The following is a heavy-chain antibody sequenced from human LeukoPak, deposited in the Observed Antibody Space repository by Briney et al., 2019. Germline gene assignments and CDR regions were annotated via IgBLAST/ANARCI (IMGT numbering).Heavy chain of an antibody. CDR1: GYTFTGYY. J-gene: IGHJ6*02. Sequence: ASVKVSCKASGYTFTGYYMHWVRQAPGQGLEWMEWINPNSGDTNYAQKFQGRVTMTRDTSISTAYMELSRLRSDDTAVYYCARDLDTAMVMGYYYYYGMDVWGQGTTVTVSS. CDR3: ARDLDTAMVMGYYYYYGMDV. V-gene: IGHV1-2*02. CDR2: INPNSGDT. D-gene: IGHD5-18*01.